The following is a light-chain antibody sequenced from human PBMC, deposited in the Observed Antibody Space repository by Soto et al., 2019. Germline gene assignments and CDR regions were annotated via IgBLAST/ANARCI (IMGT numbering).Light chain of an antibody. Sequence: EIVMTQSPATLSVSPGERATLSCRASQSVSNNLAWYQQKPCQAPRLLIYGASTRATGIPARFSGSGYGTEFTLTVSSLQSEDFAVYYCQQYNTWPRTFGQGTKVQIK. V-gene: IGKV3-15*01. CDR3: QQYNTWPRT. J-gene: IGKJ1*01. CDR2: GAS. CDR1: QSVSNN.